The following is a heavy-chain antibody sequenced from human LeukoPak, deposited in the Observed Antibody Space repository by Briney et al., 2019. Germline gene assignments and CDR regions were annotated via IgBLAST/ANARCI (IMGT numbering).Heavy chain of an antibody. Sequence: ASVKLSCKASGYTFTSYDINWVRQATGQGLELMGWMDIYSGNTGYAQQLQGRVTMTRNTSIGTAYMALSSLRSEDTAVYYCARDRSGRLPHYYYYGMDVWGQGTTVTDSS. CDR1: GYTFTSYD. J-gene: IGHJ6*02. V-gene: IGHV1-8*01. CDR2: MDIYSGNT. CDR3: ARDRSGRLPHYYYYGMDV. D-gene: IGHD3-10*01.